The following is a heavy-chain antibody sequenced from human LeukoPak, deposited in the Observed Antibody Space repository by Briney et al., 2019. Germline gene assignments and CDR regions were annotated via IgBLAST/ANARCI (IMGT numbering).Heavy chain of an antibody. Sequence: SETLSLTCAVSGGSISSGGYYWSWIRQPAGKGLEWIGRIYTSGSTNYNPSLKSRVTISVDTSKNQFSLKLSSVTAADTAVYYCAREARGSYPDAFDIWGQGTMVTVSS. D-gene: IGHD1-26*01. CDR3: AREARGSYPDAFDI. CDR2: IYTSGST. CDR1: GGSISSGGYY. V-gene: IGHV4-61*02. J-gene: IGHJ3*02.